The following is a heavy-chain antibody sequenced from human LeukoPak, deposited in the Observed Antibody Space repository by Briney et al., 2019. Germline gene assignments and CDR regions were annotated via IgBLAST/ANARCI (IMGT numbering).Heavy chain of an antibody. CDR2: IIPILGIA. J-gene: IGHJ6*02. CDR1: GGTFSSYA. Sequence: ASVKVSCKASGGTFSSYAISWVRQAPGQGLEWMGRIIPILGIANYAQKFQGRVTITADKSTSTAYMELSSLRSEDTAVYYCARVLPRGGATSPYYYYGMDVWGQGTTVTVSS. V-gene: IGHV1-69*04. D-gene: IGHD1-26*01. CDR3: ARVLPRGGATSPYYYYGMDV.